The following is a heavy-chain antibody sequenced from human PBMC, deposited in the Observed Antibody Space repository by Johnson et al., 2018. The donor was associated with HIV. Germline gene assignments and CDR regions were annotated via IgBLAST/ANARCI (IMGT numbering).Heavy chain of an antibody. V-gene: IGHV3-30*18. D-gene: IGHD1-26*01. J-gene: IGHJ3*02. CDR2: ISYDGSNK. CDR3: AKDLFTEREDDAFDI. Sequence: QVLLVESGGGVVQPGRSLRLSCAASGFTFSSYGMHWVRQAPGKGLEWVAIISYDGSNKHYADSVKGRFTISRDNSKNTLYLQMNSLRAEDTAVYYCAKDLFTEREDDAFDIWGQGTMVTVSS. CDR1: GFTFSSYG.